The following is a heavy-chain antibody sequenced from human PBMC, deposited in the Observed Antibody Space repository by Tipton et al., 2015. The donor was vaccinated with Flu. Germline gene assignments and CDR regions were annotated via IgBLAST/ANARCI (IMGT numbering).Heavy chain of an antibody. V-gene: IGHV3-7*01. CDR3: ARTRGGYCTSSSCYADYFDD. Sequence: SLRLSCAASGFTFSTYWMGWVRQAPGKGLEWVANINQGGSEKYYVDSVKGRFTISRDNAKNSLHLQMNSLRAEDTAVYYCARTRGGYCTSSSCYADYFDDGSQRTLVTVSS. D-gene: IGHD2-2*01. J-gene: IGHJ4*02. CDR1: GFTFSTYW. CDR2: INQGGSEK.